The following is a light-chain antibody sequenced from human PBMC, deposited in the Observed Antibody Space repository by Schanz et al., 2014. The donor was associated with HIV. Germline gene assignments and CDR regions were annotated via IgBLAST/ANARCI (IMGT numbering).Light chain of an antibody. Sequence: EIVLTQSPGTLSLYPGERATLSCRASQTVSSSSLAWYQQEPGQSPRLLIYSASSRATGIPDRFSGSGSGTDFTLTISRLEPEDFAVYYCHQYGSSPRTFGQGTKVEI. V-gene: IGKV3-20*01. CDR2: SAS. CDR1: QTVSSSS. J-gene: IGKJ1*01. CDR3: HQYGSSPRT.